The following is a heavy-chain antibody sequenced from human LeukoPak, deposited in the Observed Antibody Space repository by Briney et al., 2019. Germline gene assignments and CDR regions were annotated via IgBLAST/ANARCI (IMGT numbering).Heavy chain of an antibody. D-gene: IGHD2-21*01. CDR3: ARGPYCGDDCYFDS. Sequence: SETLSLTCTVSGGSISDYFWSWIRQPAGKGPEWIGRIYSSGSTLYNPSLKSRVTISVDTSKNRFSLRLTSVTAADTAVYYCARGPYCGDDCYFDSWGRGTLFTVSS. J-gene: IGHJ4*02. V-gene: IGHV4-4*07. CDR2: IYSSGST. CDR1: GGSISDYF.